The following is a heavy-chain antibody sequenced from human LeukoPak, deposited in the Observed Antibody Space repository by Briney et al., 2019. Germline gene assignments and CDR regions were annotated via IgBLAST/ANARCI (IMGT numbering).Heavy chain of an antibody. V-gene: IGHV1-18*01. Sequence: ASVKVSCKASGYTFTSYGISWVRQAPRQGLEWMGWISAYSGNTNYAQKLQGRVTMTTDTSTSTAYMELRSLRSDDTAVYYCARPPVYSSGWDPFDYWGQGTLVTVSS. CDR2: ISAYSGNT. J-gene: IGHJ4*02. CDR3: ARPPVYSSGWDPFDY. D-gene: IGHD6-19*01. CDR1: GYTFTSYG.